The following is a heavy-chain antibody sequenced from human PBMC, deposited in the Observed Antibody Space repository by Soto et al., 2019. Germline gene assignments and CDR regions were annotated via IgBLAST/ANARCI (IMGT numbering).Heavy chain of an antibody. J-gene: IGHJ6*02. V-gene: IGHV5-10-1*01. Sequence: ESMKISGKGSGYSVTSYWISWVRQMPGKGLEWMGRIDPSDSYTNYSPSFQGHVTISADKSISTAYLQWSSLKASDTAMYYCARLLFGDERGYYYGMYAWGQGSTVTVSS. CDR2: IDPSDSYT. CDR3: ARLLFGDERGYYYGMYA. CDR1: GYSVTSYW. D-gene: IGHD2-21*02.